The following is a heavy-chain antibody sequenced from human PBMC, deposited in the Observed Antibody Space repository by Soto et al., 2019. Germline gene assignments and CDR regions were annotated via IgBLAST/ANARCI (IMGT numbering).Heavy chain of an antibody. CDR2: INPNSGDT. CDR3: ARDFLGDYGMDV. CDR1: GYIFTDYY. V-gene: IGHV1-2*06. J-gene: IGHJ6*02. Sequence: ASVKVSCKASGYIFTDYYMHWVRQAPGQELGWMGRINPNSGDTNYAQKFQGRVTITRDTSASTAYMELSSLRSEDTAAYYCARDFLGDYGMDVWGQGTTVTVSS.